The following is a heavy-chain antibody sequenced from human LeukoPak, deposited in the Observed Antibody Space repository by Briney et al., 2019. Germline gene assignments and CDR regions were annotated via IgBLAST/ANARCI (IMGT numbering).Heavy chain of an antibody. V-gene: IGHV1-69*04. D-gene: IGHD5-18*01. CDR1: GGTFSSYA. J-gene: IGHJ6*02. CDR2: IIPILGIA. Sequence: SVKVSCKASGGTFSSYAISWVRQAPGQGLEWMGRIIPILGIANYAQKFQGRVTVTADKSTSTAYMELSSLRSEDTAVYYCARDYVESPDTAMGGLYYGMDVWGQGTTVTVSS. CDR3: ARDYVESPDTAMGGLYYGMDV.